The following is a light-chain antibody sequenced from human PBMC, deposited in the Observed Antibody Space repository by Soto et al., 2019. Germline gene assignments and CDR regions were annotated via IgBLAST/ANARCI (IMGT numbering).Light chain of an antibody. CDR2: DDS. J-gene: IGLJ1*01. Sequence: SYELTQTSSVSVAPGQTARISWGGNNSGGKSVHWYQQKPGQAPVVVVYDDSDRPSGIPERFSGSTSGNPATLTISRVEAGDEAAYHCQVWDDNSDHHVFGTGTKVTVL. V-gene: IGLV3-21*02. CDR3: QVWDDNSDHHV. CDR1: NSGGKS.